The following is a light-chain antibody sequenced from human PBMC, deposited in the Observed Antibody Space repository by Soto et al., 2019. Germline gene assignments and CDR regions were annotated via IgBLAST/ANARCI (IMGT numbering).Light chain of an antibody. J-gene: IGKJ2*01. CDR2: LTS. CDR1: QSVSNDY. V-gene: IGKV3-20*01. Sequence: EIVLTQSPGTLSLSPGERATLSCRASQSVSNDYLAWYQQKPGQAPRLLIYLTSTRATGIPDRFSGSGSGTDFTLTISRLEPEDFAVYYCQQYASSPRTFGQGTKLEIK. CDR3: QQYASSPRT.